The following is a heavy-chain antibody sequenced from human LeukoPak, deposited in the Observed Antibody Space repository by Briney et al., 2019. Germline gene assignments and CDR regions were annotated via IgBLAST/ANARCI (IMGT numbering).Heavy chain of an antibody. CDR1: GFTFSSYW. CDR2: IDTGGTIT. D-gene: IGHD4-17*01. CDR3: ARPTTMRVRNAMDV. Sequence: PGGSLRLSCAVSGFTFSSYWMHWVRQPPGKGLEWVSRIDTGGTITNYADSVKGRFTISRDNAKNTLSLQMNSLRVEDTAVYFCARPTTMRVRNAMDVWGKGTTVTVSS. V-gene: IGHV3-74*01. J-gene: IGHJ6*04.